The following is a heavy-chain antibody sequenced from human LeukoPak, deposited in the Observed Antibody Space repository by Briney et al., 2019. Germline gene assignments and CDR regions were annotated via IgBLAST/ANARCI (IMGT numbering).Heavy chain of an antibody. D-gene: IGHD3-9*01. CDR3: ARDWLLRYSQGGFDT. CDR2: INPNSGGT. V-gene: IGHV1-2*02. Sequence: ASVKVSCKASGYTFTGYYMHWVRQAPGQGLEWMGWINPNSGGTNYAQKFQGRVTMTRDTSISTAYMELRSLRSDDTAVYSCARDWLLRYSQGGFDTWGQGSPVTVSS. CDR1: GYTFTGYY. J-gene: IGHJ4*02.